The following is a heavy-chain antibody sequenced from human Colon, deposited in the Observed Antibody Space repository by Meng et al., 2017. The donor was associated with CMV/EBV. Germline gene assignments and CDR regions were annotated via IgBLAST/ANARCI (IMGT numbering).Heavy chain of an antibody. Sequence: TVSGVSVNTDNYYWSWIRQAPGKGLEFIGYVYYSGATNYNPFFKSRVTISIDTSKNQFSLRLTSVTAADTAMYFCTRGNTALWDSDSWGQGTLVTVSS. CDR3: TRGNTALWDSDS. CDR2: VYYSGAT. D-gene: IGHD3-10*01. V-gene: IGHV4-61*01. J-gene: IGHJ4*02. CDR1: GVSVNTDNYY.